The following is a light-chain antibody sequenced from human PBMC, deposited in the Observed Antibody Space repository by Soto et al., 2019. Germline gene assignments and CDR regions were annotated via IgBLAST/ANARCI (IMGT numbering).Light chain of an antibody. CDR2: AAS. Sequence: DIQMTQTPSSLSASVGDRVTITCRASQSITSYLNWYQQKPGKATQLLIYAASSLQSGVPSRFIGSGYGTDFTLTIRSLQTEDFATYFCQQSYTTPWTVGEGNKVEVK. CDR3: QQSYTTPWT. CDR1: QSITSY. V-gene: IGKV1-39*01. J-gene: IGKJ1*01.